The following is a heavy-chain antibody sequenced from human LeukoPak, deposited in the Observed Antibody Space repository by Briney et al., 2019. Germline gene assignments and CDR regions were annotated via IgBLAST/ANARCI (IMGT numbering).Heavy chain of an antibody. V-gene: IGHV4-61*02. CDR2: IYASGST. J-gene: IGHJ3*02. Sequence: PSETLSLTCTVSGGSISSGSYYWSWIRQPAGKGLEWIGRIYASGSTNYNPSLKSRVTISVDMSKNQCSLKLSSVTAADTAVYYCARGYDPSRDAFDIWAQGTMVTVSS. D-gene: IGHD3-22*01. CDR1: GGSISSGSYY. CDR3: ARGYDPSRDAFDI.